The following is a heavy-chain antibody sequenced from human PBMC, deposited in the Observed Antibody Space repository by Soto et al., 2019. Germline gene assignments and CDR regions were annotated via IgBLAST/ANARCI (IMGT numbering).Heavy chain of an antibody. CDR3: ASSSYYYGSATRKRTDY. V-gene: IGHV3-66*01. CDR1: GFTVSSNY. J-gene: IGHJ4*02. D-gene: IGHD3-10*01. Sequence: HPGGSLRLSCAASGFTVSSNYMNWVRQAPGKGLEWVSLIYSGGSAYYADSVKGRFTISRDNPKNTLYLQMNSLRAEGTGVYYCASSSYYYGSATRKRTDYWGQGTLVTVSS. CDR2: IYSGGSA.